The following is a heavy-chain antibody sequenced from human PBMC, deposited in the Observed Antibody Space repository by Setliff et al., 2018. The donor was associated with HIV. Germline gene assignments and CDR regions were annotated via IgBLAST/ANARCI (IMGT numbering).Heavy chain of an antibody. CDR2: IIPILGIA. CDR3: ARRPQWLGHYFDY. V-gene: IGHV1-69*02. J-gene: IGHJ4*02. Sequence: ASVKVSCKASGGTFSSYTISWVRQAPGQGLEWMGRIIPILGIANYAQKFQGRVTITADKSTSTAYMELSSLRSEDTAVYYCARRPQWLGHYFDYWGQGTLVTVSS. D-gene: IGHD6-19*01. CDR1: GGTFSSYT.